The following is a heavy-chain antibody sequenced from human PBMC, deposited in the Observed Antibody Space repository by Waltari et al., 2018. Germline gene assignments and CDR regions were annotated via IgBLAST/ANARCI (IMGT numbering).Heavy chain of an antibody. V-gene: IGHV4-38-2*01. J-gene: IGHJ4*02. CDR1: GYSISSGYY. Sequence: QVQLQESGPGLVKPSETLSLTCDVSGYSISSGYYWGWIRQPPGKGLEWIGSIYHSGSAYCTPSLKSRFTISVDTSKNPFSLKLSSVTSADTAVYYCAGTHEEYSSSWFFDYWGQGTLVTVSS. D-gene: IGHD6-13*01. CDR3: AGTHEEYSSSWFFDY. CDR2: IYHSGSA.